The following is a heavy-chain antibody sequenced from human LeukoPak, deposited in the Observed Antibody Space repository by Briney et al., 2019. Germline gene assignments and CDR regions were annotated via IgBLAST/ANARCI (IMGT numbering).Heavy chain of an antibody. Sequence: PGGSLRLSCMASGFTFSNYWMSWVRQAPGKGLEWVANIKQDGSEKYYVDSVKGRFTISRDNAKNSLYLQMNSLRAEDTAVYYCARDGAPDAHCSSSSCAIRWGQGTLVAVSS. V-gene: IGHV3-7*01. CDR3: ARDGAPDAHCSSSSCAIR. J-gene: IGHJ4*02. CDR2: IKQDGSEK. CDR1: GFTFSNYW. D-gene: IGHD2-2*01.